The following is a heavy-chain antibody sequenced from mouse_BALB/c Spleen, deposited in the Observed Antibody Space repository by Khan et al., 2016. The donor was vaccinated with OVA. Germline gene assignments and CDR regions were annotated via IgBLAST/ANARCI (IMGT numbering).Heavy chain of an antibody. J-gene: IGHJ2*01. CDR3: ARLLINFDY. CDR2: INPSNGRT. Sequence: VQLQQSGAELVNPGASVNLSCKASGYTLTSYWMHWVKQRPGQGLEWIGEINPSNGRTNYNEKFKSKATLTVDKSSRTAYMQLSSPTSDDSSVYYCARLLINFDYWGQGTTLTVSS. D-gene: IGHD2-1*01. V-gene: IGHV1S81*02. CDR1: GYTLTSYW.